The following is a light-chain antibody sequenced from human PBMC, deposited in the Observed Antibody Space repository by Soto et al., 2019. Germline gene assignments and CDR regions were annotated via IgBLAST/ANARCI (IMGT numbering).Light chain of an antibody. Sequence: QSALAQPASVSGSPGQSITMSCTGTSSDVGYYNYVSWYQHHPGKAPKLIIYEVSNRPSGVSNRFSGSKSGNTASLTISGLQAEDEADYYCSSYTTSSTQVFGGGTKVTVL. J-gene: IGLJ2*01. CDR1: SSDVGYYNY. CDR3: SSYTTSSTQV. CDR2: EVS. V-gene: IGLV2-14*01.